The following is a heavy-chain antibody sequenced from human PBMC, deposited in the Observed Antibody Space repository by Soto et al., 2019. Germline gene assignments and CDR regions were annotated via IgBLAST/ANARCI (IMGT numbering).Heavy chain of an antibody. CDR1: GGTFSSYA. V-gene: IGHV1-69*13. CDR3: GRAGGGSYYYYYGRDV. CDR2: IIPIFGTA. J-gene: IGHJ6*02. Sequence: SVKVSCKASGGTFSSYAISWVRQAPGQGLEWMGGIIPIFGTANYAQKFQGRVTITADESTSTAYMELSSLRSEDTAVYYCGRAGGGSYYYYYGRDVWGQGTTVTVSS. D-gene: IGHD3-16*01.